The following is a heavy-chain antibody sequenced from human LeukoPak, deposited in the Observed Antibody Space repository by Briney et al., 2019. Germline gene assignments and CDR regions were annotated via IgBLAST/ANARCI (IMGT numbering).Heavy chain of an antibody. J-gene: IGHJ3*02. CDR3: ARDRRFVFSGYSSSWYRSDAFDI. D-gene: IGHD6-13*01. V-gene: IGHV1-18*01. Sequence: ASVKVSCKASGYTFTSYGISWVRQAPGQGLEWMGWISAYNGNTNYAQKLQGRVTMTTDTSTSTAYMELRSLRSDDTAVYYCARDRRFVFSGYSSSWYRSDAFDIWGQGTMVTVSS. CDR1: GYTFTSYG. CDR2: ISAYNGNT.